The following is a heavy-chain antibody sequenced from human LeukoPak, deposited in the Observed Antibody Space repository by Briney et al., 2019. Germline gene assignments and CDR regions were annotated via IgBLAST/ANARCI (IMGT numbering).Heavy chain of an antibody. CDR3: ARHDYGDYSYYFDY. V-gene: IGHV3-7*01. Sequence: GGSLRLSCAASGFTFSSYWMSWVRQAPGKGLEWVANIKQDGSEKYYVDSVKGRFTISRDNAKNTLYLQMNSLRAEDTAVYYCARHDYGDYSYYFDYWGQGTLVTVSS. D-gene: IGHD4-17*01. J-gene: IGHJ4*02. CDR1: GFTFSSYW. CDR2: IKQDGSEK.